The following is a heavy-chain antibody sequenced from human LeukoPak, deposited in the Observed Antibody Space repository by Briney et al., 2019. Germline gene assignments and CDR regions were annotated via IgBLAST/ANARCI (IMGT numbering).Heavy chain of an antibody. V-gene: IGHV4-34*01. J-gene: IGHJ6*02. CDR2: INHSGTT. Sequence: SETLSLTCAVYGGSFSGYYWSWIRQPPGKGLDWIGEINHSGTTNYNPSLRSRITMSVDTPKNQFSLQLSSVTAADTAVYYCARQGAVTPRRTHYYAMDVWGPGTTVTVSS. D-gene: IGHD4-17*01. CDR1: GGSFSGYY. CDR3: ARQGAVTPRRTHYYAMDV.